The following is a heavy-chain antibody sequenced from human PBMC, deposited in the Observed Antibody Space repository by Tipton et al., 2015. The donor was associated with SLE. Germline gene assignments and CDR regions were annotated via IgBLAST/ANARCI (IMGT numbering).Heavy chain of an antibody. V-gene: IGHV4-39*07. J-gene: IGHJ4*02. Sequence: TLSLTCTVSGGSIRSSSFYWGWIRQPPGKGLEWIGSIFYGGATYYNPSLKSRVTISADTSKNQFSLKLSSVTAADTAVYYCARGPRASGWSEYYFDYWGQGTLVTVSS. CDR2: IFYGGAT. D-gene: IGHD6-19*01. CDR3: ARGPRASGWSEYYFDY. CDR1: GGSIRSSSFY.